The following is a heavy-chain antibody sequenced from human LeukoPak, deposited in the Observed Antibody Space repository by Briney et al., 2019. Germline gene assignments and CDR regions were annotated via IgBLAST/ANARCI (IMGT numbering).Heavy chain of an antibody. D-gene: IGHD3-10*01. Sequence: GGSLRLSCAASGFTFSSYWMSWVRQAPGKGLEWVANIKEDGSGEYYVDSVKGRFTISIENAKNSLYLQMNSLRAEDTAVYYCVRDYYYGSGAGGYGYWGQGTLVTASS. CDR2: IKEDGSGE. J-gene: IGHJ4*02. CDR3: VRDYYYGSGAGGYGY. V-gene: IGHV3-7*01. CDR1: GFTFSSYW.